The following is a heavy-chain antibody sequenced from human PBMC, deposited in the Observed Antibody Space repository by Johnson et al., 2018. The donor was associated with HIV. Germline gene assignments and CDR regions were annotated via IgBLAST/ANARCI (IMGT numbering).Heavy chain of an antibody. CDR1: GFTFDDYA. D-gene: IGHD2-2*01. CDR3: ARDPSWNACDI. Sequence: LVESGGGLVQPGRSLRLSCAASGFTFDDYAMHWVRQAPGKGLEWVSGISWNSGSIGYADSVKGRFTISRDNAKNSLYLQMNSLRAEDTALYYCARDPSWNACDIWGQGTMVTVSS. CDR2: ISWNSGSI. J-gene: IGHJ3*02. V-gene: IGHV3-9*01.